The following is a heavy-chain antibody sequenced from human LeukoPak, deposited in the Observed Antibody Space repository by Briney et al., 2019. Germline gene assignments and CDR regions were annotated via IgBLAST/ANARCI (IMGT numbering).Heavy chain of an antibody. CDR1: GFTFSSYA. D-gene: IGHD6-19*01. CDR3: AKDRDQWLVPKIFDY. CDR2: ISGSGGST. V-gene: IGHV3-23*01. Sequence: GGSLRLSCAASGFTFSSYAMSWVRRAPGKGLEWVSAISGSGGSTYYADSVKGRFTISRDNSKNTLYLQMNSLRAEDTAVYYCAKDRDQWLVPKIFDYWGQGTLVTVSS. J-gene: IGHJ4*02.